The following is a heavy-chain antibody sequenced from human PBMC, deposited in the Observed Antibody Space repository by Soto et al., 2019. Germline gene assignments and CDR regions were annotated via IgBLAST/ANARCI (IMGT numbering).Heavy chain of an antibody. CDR2: IYPGDSDT. D-gene: IGHD6-19*01. CDR3: ARDQGYSSGWYYAY. J-gene: IGHJ4*02. Sequence: PGESLKISCKASGYIFSIYWIGWVRQMPGKGLEWMGIIYPGDSDTRYNPSFQGQVTISRDNSKNTLYLQMNSLRAEDTVVYYCARDQGYSSGWYYAYWGQGTLVTVSS. CDR1: GYIFSIYW. V-gene: IGHV5-51*01.